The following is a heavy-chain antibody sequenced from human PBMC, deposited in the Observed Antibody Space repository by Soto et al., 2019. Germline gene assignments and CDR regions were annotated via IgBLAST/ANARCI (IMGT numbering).Heavy chain of an antibody. Sequence: SVKVSCKTSGGTFSNDIITWVRQAPGQGLEWMGRIIPPLDTTNYAQKFQGRVTITADKSTGTAYMELSRLRSEDTAVYYCARGSAAAGPYYFDYWAQGTLVTVSS. CDR1: GGTFSNDI. V-gene: IGHV1-69*08. J-gene: IGHJ4*02. D-gene: IGHD6-13*01. CDR2: IIPPLDTT. CDR3: ARGSAAAGPYYFDY.